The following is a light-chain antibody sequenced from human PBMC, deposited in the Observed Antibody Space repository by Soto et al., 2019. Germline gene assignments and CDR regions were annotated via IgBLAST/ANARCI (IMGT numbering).Light chain of an antibody. CDR3: QQYADSPVT. CDR2: RTL. V-gene: IGKV3-20*01. CDR1: QTVRNGY. Sequence: EIVLTQSPGFLSVSPGERATLSCRASQTVRNGYLAWYQHKAGQAPRLLIYRTLSRAAGIPDRFSGSGSGTDFTLTISRLEPEDFAVYLWQQYADSPVTFGGGTKVEIK. J-gene: IGKJ4*01.